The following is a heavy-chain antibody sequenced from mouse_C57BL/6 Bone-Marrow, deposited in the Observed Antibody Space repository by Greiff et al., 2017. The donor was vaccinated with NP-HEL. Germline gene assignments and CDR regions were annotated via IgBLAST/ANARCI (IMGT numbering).Heavy chain of an antibody. CDR2: IYPRSGNT. CDR1: GYTFTSYG. CDR3: ARQLGRDAMDY. Sequence: LQESGAELARPGASVKLSCKASGYTFTSYGISWVKQRTGQGLEWIGEIYPRSGNTYYNEKFKGKATLTADKSSSTAYMELRSPTSEDSAVYFCARQLGRDAMDYWGQGTSVTVSS. D-gene: IGHD4-1*02. V-gene: IGHV1-81*01. J-gene: IGHJ4*01.